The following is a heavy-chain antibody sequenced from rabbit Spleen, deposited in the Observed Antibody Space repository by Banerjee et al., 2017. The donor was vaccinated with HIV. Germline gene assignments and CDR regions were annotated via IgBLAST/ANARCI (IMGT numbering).Heavy chain of an antibody. V-gene: IGHV1S45*01. CDR2: INTYTGRP. J-gene: IGHJ6*01. D-gene: IGHD8-1*01. Sequence: QEQLVESGGGLVKPGASLTLTCTASGFSFDSDYVMCWVRQAPGKGLEWIACINTYTGRPVYASWTKGPFTISKTASTTVTLRMTRLTAADTATYFCARGLASYYWANGMDLWGPGTLDTVS. CDR1: GFSFDSDYV. CDR3: ARGLASYYWANGMDL.